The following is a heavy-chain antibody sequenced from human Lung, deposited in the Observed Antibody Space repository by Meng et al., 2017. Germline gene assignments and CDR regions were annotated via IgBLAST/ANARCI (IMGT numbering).Heavy chain of an antibody. Sequence: QDQLVQAGDEVKKHGAAGKGAGKASGYTFTSYGISWVRQAPGQGLEWMGWISAYNGNTNYAQKLQGRVTMTTDTSTSTAYMELRSLRSDDTAVYYCARDIGQWLVQRDLDYWGQGTLVTVSS. V-gene: IGHV1-18*01. CDR2: ISAYNGNT. D-gene: IGHD6-19*01. CDR1: GYTFTSYG. CDR3: ARDIGQWLVQRDLDY. J-gene: IGHJ4*02.